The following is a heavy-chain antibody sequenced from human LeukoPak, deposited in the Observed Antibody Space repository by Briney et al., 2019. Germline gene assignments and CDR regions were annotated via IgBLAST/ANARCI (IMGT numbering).Heavy chain of an antibody. CDR3: ARNYGDYVSWVY. V-gene: IGHV4-59*01. CDR1: GGSISSYY. Sequence: SETLSLTCTVSGGSISSYYWSWLRQPPGKGLEWIGYIYYSGSTNYNPSLKSRVTISVDTSKNQFSLKLSSVTAADTAVYYCARNYGDYVSWVYWGQGTLVTVSS. CDR2: IYYSGST. D-gene: IGHD4-17*01. J-gene: IGHJ4*02.